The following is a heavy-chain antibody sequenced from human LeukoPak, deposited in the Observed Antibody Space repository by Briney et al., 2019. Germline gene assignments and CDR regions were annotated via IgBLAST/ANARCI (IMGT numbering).Heavy chain of an antibody. CDR2: IIPIFGTA. D-gene: IGHD2-2*01. CDR3: ARSGASSTTPQYYYYYMDV. V-gene: IGHV1-69*05. J-gene: IGHJ6*03. CDR1: GGTFSSYA. Sequence: SVKVSCKASGGTFSSYAISWVRQAPGQGLEWMGGIIPIFGTANYAQKFQGRVTITTDESTSTAYTELSSLRSEDTAVYYCARSGASSTTPQYYYYYMDVWGKGTTVTVSS.